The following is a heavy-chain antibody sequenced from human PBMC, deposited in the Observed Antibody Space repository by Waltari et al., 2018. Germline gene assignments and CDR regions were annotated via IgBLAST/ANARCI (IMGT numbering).Heavy chain of an antibody. V-gene: IGHV3-30-3*01. Sequence: VPLEEAGEGVVQTGTSMRSYCAASGFRLSSYARHWVRQDPGKGLEWVAVISYDGSNKYYADSVKGRFTISRDNSKNTLYLQMNSLRAEDTAVYYCAREEETILTGYYFDYWGQGTLVTVSS. D-gene: IGHD3-9*01. CDR2: ISYDGSNK. CDR1: GFRLSSYA. J-gene: IGHJ4*02. CDR3: AREEETILTGYYFDY.